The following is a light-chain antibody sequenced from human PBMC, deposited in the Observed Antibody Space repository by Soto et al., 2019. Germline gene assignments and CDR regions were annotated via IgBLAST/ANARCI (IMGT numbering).Light chain of an antibody. CDR1: QSVGSD. J-gene: IGKJ5*01. V-gene: IGKV3-11*01. CDR3: QQRSNWPLIT. Sequence: EIVLTQSPGTLSLSPGERATLSCRASQSVGSDLAWYQQKPGQAPRLLIYDASNRATGIPARFSGSGSGTDFTLTISSLEPEDFAVYYCQQRSNWPLITFGQGTRLEIK. CDR2: DAS.